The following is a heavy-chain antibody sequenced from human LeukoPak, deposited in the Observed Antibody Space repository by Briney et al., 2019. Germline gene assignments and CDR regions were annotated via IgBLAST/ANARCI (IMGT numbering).Heavy chain of an antibody. D-gene: IGHD3-10*01. Sequence: SETLSLTCTVSGGSISSSSYYWGRIRQPPGKGLEWTGSIYYSGSTYYNPSLKSRVTMSVDTSKNQFSLKLSSVTAADTAVYYCASTYTGLLWFGESNGAFDIWGQGTMVTVSS. J-gene: IGHJ3*02. V-gene: IGHV4-39*01. CDR3: ASTYTGLLWFGESNGAFDI. CDR1: GGSISSSSYY. CDR2: IYYSGST.